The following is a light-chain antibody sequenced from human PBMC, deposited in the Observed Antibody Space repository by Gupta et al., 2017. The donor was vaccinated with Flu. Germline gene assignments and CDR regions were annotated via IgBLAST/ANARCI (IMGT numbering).Light chain of an antibody. CDR2: EVN. Sequence: QSALTQPPSASGSPGQSVTISCTGSSSDVADNKYVSWYQQHPGKAPRLMIFEVNRRPSGVPDRFSGSKSGNTASLTVSGLRAEDDADYFCSSYTGGDTLLFGGGTKLTVL. V-gene: IGLV2-8*01. CDR3: SSYTGGDTLL. J-gene: IGLJ2*01. CDR1: SSDVADNKY.